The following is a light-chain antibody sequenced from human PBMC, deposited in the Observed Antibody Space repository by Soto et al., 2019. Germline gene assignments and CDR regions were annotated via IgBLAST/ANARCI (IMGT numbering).Light chain of an antibody. CDR3: QQYGSSPYT. CDR2: GAS. J-gene: IGKJ2*01. V-gene: IGKV3-20*01. CDR1: QSVSSSF. Sequence: EIVLTQSPGTLSLSPGERATLSCRARQSVSSSFLAWYQQKPGQSPRLLIYGASSRATGIPDRFSGSGSGTDFTLIISRLEPEDFAVYYCQQYGSSPYTFGQGTKLEIK.